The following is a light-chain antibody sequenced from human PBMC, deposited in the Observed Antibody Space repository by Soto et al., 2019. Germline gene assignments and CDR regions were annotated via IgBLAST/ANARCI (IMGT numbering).Light chain of an antibody. CDR3: HYYGRSPLP. Sequence: EIVLTQSPGTLSLSPGERVNISCRASQRVSGSNVGWYQQKPGQAPSLLIYGASKRTTGVPDRFRGSGSGTDFTLTISRLEPEDFAVYYCHYYGRSPLPFGGGTKVDIK. J-gene: IGKJ4*01. V-gene: IGKV3-20*01. CDR1: QRVSGSN. CDR2: GAS.